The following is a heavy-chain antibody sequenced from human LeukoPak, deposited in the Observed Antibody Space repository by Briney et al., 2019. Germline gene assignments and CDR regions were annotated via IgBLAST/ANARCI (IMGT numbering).Heavy chain of an antibody. D-gene: IGHD6-19*01. V-gene: IGHV4-59*08. CDR3: ARLTVAGKTFDY. CDR1: GGSISSYY. J-gene: IGHJ4*02. CDR2: IYYSGST. Sequence: SETLSLTCTVSGGSISSYYWSWIRQPPGKGLEWSGYIYYSGSTNYNPSLKSRVTISVDTSKNQFSRKLSSVTAADTAVYYCARLTVAGKTFDYWGQGTLVTASS.